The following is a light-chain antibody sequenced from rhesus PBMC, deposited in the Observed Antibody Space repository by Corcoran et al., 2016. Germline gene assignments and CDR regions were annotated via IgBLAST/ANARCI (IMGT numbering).Light chain of an antibody. Sequence: EIVMTQSPATLSLSPGERATLSCRASQSVSSYVAWYQQKPEQTPRLPIYGASSRATGIPDRFSGSGYGTDFTLTSSSLEPEDFAVYYCQQYSNWPLTFGGGTKVEIK. J-gene: IGKJ4*01. CDR2: GAS. CDR3: QQYSNWPLT. CDR1: QSVSSY. V-gene: IGKV3S9*01.